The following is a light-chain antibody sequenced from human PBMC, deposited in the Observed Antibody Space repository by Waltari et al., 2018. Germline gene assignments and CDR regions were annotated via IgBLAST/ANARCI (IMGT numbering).Light chain of an antibody. CDR2: FGS. J-gene: IGKJ5*01. V-gene: IGKV2-28*01. Sequence: PLSLPVTLGEPASISCTSSQSLLHSNGYAYLDWYVQRPGLPPRLLIYFGSYRASGVPDRFSGSGSVTDFTLKISKVEAEDVGVYYCMQALQTSITFGQGTRLEIK. CDR1: QSLLHSNGYAY. CDR3: MQALQTSIT.